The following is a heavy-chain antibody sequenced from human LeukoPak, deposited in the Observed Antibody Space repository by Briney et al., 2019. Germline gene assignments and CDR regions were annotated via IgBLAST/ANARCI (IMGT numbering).Heavy chain of an antibody. J-gene: IGHJ4*02. V-gene: IGHV3-23*01. CDR2: ISGSGGRP. CDR1: GFIFSNFA. D-gene: IGHD2-15*01. Sequence: GGSLRLSCAASGFIFSNFAMTWVRQAPGKGLEWVSTISGSGGRPYYADSVKGRFVISRDDSKSSLYLQMNSLRADDMAVYYCARDPPLRYCSGGSCRILDYWGQGTLVTVSS. CDR3: ARDPPLRYCSGGSCRILDY.